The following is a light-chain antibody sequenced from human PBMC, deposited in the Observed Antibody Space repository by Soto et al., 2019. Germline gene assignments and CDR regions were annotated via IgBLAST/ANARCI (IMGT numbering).Light chain of an antibody. J-gene: IGLJ1*01. CDR3: AAWDDSLNGYV. V-gene: IGLV1-44*01. Sequence: QPVLTQPPSASGTPGQRVTFSCSGSRSNIVANSVNWYQHLPGAAPKLLIYSDSQWPSGVPDRFSGAKSGTSASLAISGLQSDDEADYYCAAWDDSLNGYVFGTGTQLTVL. CDR2: SDS. CDR1: RSNIVANS.